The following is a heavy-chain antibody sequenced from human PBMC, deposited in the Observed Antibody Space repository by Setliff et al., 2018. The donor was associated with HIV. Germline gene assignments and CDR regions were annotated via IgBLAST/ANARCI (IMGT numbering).Heavy chain of an antibody. CDR1: GFSFSSYW. V-gene: IGHV3-74*01. Sequence: GGSLRLSCAASGFSFSSYWMHWVRQAPGKGLVWVSRINTDGSSTSYADSVKGRFTISRDNAKNTLYLQMNSLRAEDTAVYYCVRGSGYYYFDNWGQGALVTVSS. D-gene: IGHD3-22*01. CDR3: VRGSGYYYFDN. CDR2: INTDGSST. J-gene: IGHJ4*02.